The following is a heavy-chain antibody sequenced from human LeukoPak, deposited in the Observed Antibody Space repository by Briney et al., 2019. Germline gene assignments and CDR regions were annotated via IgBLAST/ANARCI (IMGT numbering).Heavy chain of an antibody. CDR3: ARALRSGWYPNWFDP. Sequence: SETLSLTCTVSGGSISSYYWSWIRQPPGKGLEWIGYMYYSGSTNYNPSLKSRVTISVDTSKNQFSLKLSSVTAADTAVYYCARALRSGWYPNWFDPWGQGTLVTVSS. V-gene: IGHV4-59*01. J-gene: IGHJ5*02. CDR2: MYYSGST. D-gene: IGHD6-19*01. CDR1: GGSISSYY.